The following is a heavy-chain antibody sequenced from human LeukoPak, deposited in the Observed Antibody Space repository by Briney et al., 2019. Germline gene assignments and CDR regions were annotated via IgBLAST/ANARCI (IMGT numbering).Heavy chain of an antibody. CDR1: GFTFRTYS. Sequence: GGSLRLSCAASGFTFRTYSIIWVRQAPGKGLEWVSHIGGSGSFIYYADSVKGRFTISRDNANNSVFLQMNSLRAEDTAVYYCAKDAVVQPYWGQGTLVTVSS. CDR2: IGGSGSFI. CDR3: AKDAVVQPY. V-gene: IGHV3-48*01. J-gene: IGHJ4*02. D-gene: IGHD1-1*01.